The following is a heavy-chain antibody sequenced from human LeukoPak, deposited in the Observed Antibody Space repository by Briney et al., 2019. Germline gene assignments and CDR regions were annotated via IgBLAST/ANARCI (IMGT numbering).Heavy chain of an antibody. CDR3: ASIAAAGDY. CDR2: ISYDGSNK. V-gene: IGHV3-30-3*01. CDR1: GFTFSSYA. J-gene: IGHJ4*02. D-gene: IGHD6-25*01. Sequence: PGGSLRLSCAASGFTFSSYAMHWVRQAPGKGLEWVAVISYDGSNKCYADSVKGRFTISRDNSKNTLYLQMNSLRAEDTAVYYCASIAAAGDYWGQGTLVTVSS.